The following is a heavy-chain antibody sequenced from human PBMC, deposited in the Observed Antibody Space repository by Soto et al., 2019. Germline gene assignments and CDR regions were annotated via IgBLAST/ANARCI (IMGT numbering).Heavy chain of an antibody. Sequence: QVQLVESGGGLVKPGGSLRLSCAASGFTFSDYYMSWIRQAPGKGLEWVSYISESGGSTYYADSVKGRFTISRDNSKNTLYLQMNSLRVEDTAVYYCAKPSTRYCGGDCSWDYWGQGTLVTVSS. J-gene: IGHJ4*02. CDR2: ISESGGST. CDR1: GFTFSDYY. CDR3: AKPSTRYCGGDCSWDY. V-gene: IGHV3-11*01. D-gene: IGHD2-21*02.